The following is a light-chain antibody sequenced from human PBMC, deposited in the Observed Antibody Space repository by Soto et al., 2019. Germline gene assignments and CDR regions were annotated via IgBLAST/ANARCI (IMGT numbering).Light chain of an antibody. Sequence: EIVMTQSPATLSVSPGERATLSCRASQSVSSNLAWYQQKPGQGPRLLIYGASTRATGIPARFSGSGSGTEFTLTILSLQSEDFAVYYCQQYNNWPVTFGQGTKVDIK. CDR2: GAS. CDR1: QSVSSN. V-gene: IGKV3-15*01. CDR3: QQYNNWPVT. J-gene: IGKJ1*01.